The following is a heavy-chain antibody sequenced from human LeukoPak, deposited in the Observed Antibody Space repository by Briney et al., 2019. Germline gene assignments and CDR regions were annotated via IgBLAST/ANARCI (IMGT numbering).Heavy chain of an antibody. D-gene: IGHD5-24*01. J-gene: IGHJ3*01. CDR3: ARGGYNLDAFDV. Sequence: PSETVSLTCTVSGGSIRSYYWNWIRQPPGKGLEWIGYIYYTGSTKYNPSLKSRLTISVDTSKNQFSLKLSSVTAADTAVYYCARGGYNLDAFDVWGQGTMVTVSS. CDR2: IYYTGST. CDR1: GGSIRSYY. V-gene: IGHV4-59*08.